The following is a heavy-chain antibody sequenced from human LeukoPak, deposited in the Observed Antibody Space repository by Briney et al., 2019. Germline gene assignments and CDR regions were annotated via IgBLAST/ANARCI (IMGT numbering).Heavy chain of an antibody. D-gene: IGHD6-6*01. Sequence: SQTLSLTCAISGDSVSGNTVAWTWIRHSPSSGLEYLGRTYYRSKWYNDYAVSVRSRITINSDMSKNEFSLQLDSVTPDDTAVYYCARVRTTRPPYYYVGVDVWGPGTTVTVS. J-gene: IGHJ6*02. CDR2: TYYRSKWYN. CDR1: GDSVSGNTVA. V-gene: IGHV6-1*01. CDR3: ARVRTTRPPYYYVGVDV.